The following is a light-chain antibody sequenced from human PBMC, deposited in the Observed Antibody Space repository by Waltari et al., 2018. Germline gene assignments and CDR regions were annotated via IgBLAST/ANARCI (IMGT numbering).Light chain of an antibody. CDR3: SSYASSATVI. J-gene: IGLJ2*01. CDR1: GTDCCGYND. Sequence: QSALTQPASVSWSPGQSTTLSCCASGTDCCGYNDVSSYQQHPGHAPTLVISDVSKRPSGVSNRFSGSKSDNAASLTLSGLQPEDEADYYCSSYASSATVIFGGGTKLTVL. CDR2: DVS. V-gene: IGLV2-14*03.